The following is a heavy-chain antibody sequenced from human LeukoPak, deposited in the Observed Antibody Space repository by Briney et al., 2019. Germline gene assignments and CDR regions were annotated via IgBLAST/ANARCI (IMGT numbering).Heavy chain of an antibody. V-gene: IGHV3-23*01. CDR2: ISGSGGST. CDR3: AREIISSSWGYYYMDV. J-gene: IGHJ6*03. Sequence: GGSLRLSCAASGFTFSSYGMSWVRQAPGKGLEWVSAISGSGGSTYYADSVKGRFTISRDNAKNSLYQQMNSLRAEDTAVYYCAREIISSSWGYYYMDVWGKGTTVTISS. D-gene: IGHD6-13*01. CDR1: GFTFSSYG.